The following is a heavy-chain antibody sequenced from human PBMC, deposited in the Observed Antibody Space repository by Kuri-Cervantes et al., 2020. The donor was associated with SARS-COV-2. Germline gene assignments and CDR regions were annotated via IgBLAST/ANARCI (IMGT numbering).Heavy chain of an antibody. J-gene: IGHJ4*02. CDR1: GYTLTELS. Sequence: ASVKVSCKISGYTLTELSMHWVRQAPGKGLEWMGGFDPDDHKTIYAQNFQGRITMTEDTSTDTAYMELSRLRSEDTAAYYCTTGDYCSGGTCSEYWGQGTLVTVSS. CDR2: FDPDDHKT. CDR3: TTGDYCSGGTCSEY. D-gene: IGHD2-15*01. V-gene: IGHV1-24*01.